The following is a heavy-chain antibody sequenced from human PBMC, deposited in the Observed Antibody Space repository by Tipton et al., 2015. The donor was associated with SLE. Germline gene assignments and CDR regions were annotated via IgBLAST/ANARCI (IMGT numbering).Heavy chain of an antibody. J-gene: IGHJ4*02. CDR1: SGSISSSY. V-gene: IGHV4-59*12. CDR3: ARGPEGYFDY. Sequence: TLSLTCTVSSGSISSSYWSWIRQPPGQGLEWIGYIYHSGSTNYNPSLKSRVTISVDTSKNQFSLKLSSVTAADTAVYYCARGPEGYFDYWGQGTLVTVSS. CDR2: IYHSGST.